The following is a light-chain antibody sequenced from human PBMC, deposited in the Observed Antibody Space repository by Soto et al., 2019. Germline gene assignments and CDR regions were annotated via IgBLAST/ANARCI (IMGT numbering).Light chain of an antibody. J-gene: IGKJ2*01. Sequence: QSPSTLSASVGDRVTITCRASQTIYSWLAWYQQKPGKAPKLLLYDASILESGVPSRFSGSGSGTEFTLTINSLQPDDFATYYCQQYKSYSRLTFGQGTKVDIK. V-gene: IGKV1-5*01. CDR3: QQYKSYSRLT. CDR2: DAS. CDR1: QTIYSW.